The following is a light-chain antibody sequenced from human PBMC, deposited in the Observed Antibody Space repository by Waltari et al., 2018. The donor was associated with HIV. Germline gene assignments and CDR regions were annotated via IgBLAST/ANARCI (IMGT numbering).Light chain of an antibody. V-gene: IGLV1-40*01. J-gene: IGLJ2*01. CDR2: ANI. CDR1: SSNIGAGYD. Sequence: QSVLTQPPSVSGAPGQRVTISCTGSSSNIGAGYDVHWYQQLPGTAPTLLIDANINRTAGVPDRFAGAKSGSSASLAITGLQAEDEAHYYCQSFDSSLTTSGVIFGGGTKLTVL. CDR3: QSFDSSLTTSGVI.